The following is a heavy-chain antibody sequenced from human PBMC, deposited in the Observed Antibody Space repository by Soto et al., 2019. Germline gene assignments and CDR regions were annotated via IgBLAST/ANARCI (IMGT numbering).Heavy chain of an antibody. J-gene: IGHJ3*01. CDR2: IYWDHDQ. V-gene: IGHV2-5*02. CDR1: GFSLSADGVG. CDR3: AHAYGGTSWPNDVFDV. D-gene: IGHD2-2*01. Sequence: QITLKESGPTLVKPTQTLTLTCTFSGFSLSADGVGVGWIRQPPGKALEWLALIYWDHDQRYSPSLKTRLTITKDTSKNQVVLTMTNMDPVDTATYYCAHAYGGTSWPNDVFDVWGQGTVVTVSS.